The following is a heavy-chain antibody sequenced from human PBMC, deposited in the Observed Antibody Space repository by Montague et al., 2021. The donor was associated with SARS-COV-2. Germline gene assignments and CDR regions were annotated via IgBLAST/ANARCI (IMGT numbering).Heavy chain of an antibody. V-gene: IGHV4-31*03. J-gene: IGHJ4*02. Sequence: TLSLTCTVSGGSISSGGYYWSWIRQHPGKGLEWIGYIYYSGSTYYNPSLKSRVTISVDTSKNQFSLKLSSVTAADTAVYYCAREAVATGFLFDCWGQGTLVTVSS. CDR1: GGSISSGGYY. D-gene: IGHD5-12*01. CDR2: IYYSGST. CDR3: AREAVATGFLFDC.